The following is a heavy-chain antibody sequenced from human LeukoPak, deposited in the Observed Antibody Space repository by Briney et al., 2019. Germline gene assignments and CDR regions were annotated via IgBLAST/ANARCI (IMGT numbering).Heavy chain of an antibody. CDR3: AKVDFWSDLYYMDV. Sequence: ASVKVSCKASGGTFSSYAISWVRQAPGQGLEWMGGIIPIFGTANYAQKFQGRVTITTDESTSTAYMELSSLRSEDTAVYYCAKVDFWSDLYYMDVWGKGTTVTVSS. J-gene: IGHJ6*03. CDR2: IIPIFGTA. CDR1: GGTFSSYA. V-gene: IGHV1-69*05. D-gene: IGHD3-3*01.